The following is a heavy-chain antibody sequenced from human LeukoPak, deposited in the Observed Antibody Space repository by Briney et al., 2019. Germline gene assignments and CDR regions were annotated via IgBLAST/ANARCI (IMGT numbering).Heavy chain of an antibody. CDR2: ISYDGSNK. V-gene: IGHV3-30*19. CDR1: GFTFSRYG. Sequence: GGSLRLSCAASGFTFSRYGMHWVRQAPGKGLEWVAVISYDGSNKYYADSVKGRFTISRDNSKNTLYLQMNSLGAEDTAVYYCASWLRFLEWPGPRPVDYWGQGTLVTVSS. D-gene: IGHD3-3*01. CDR3: ASWLRFLEWPGPRPVDY. J-gene: IGHJ4*02.